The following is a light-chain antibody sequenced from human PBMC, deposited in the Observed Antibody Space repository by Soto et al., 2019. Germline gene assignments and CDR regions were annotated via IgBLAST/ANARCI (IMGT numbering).Light chain of an antibody. CDR3: QQYRPSSPSS. V-gene: IGKV1-5*03. Sequence: DIQMTQSPSTLSASVGDRVTITCRASQTISSGLAWYQQKPGKAPSLLIYKASILEDGVPSRCRGSGSGTEFTLTISSLQPDDFASYYCQQYRPSSPSSFGQGPKLQT. CDR1: QTISSG. J-gene: IGKJ2*03. CDR2: KAS.